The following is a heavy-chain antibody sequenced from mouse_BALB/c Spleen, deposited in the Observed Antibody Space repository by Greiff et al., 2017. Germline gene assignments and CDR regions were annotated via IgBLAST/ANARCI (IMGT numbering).Heavy chain of an antibody. D-gene: IGHD2-4*01. CDR2: ISYSGST. J-gene: IGHJ4*01. V-gene: IGHV3-2*02. Sequence: EVQLLESGPGLVKPSQSLSLTCTVTGYSITSDYAWNWIRQFPGNKLEWMGYISYSGSTSYNPSLKSRISITRDTSKNQFFLQLNSVTTEDTATYYCAMYDYDGHYYAMDYWGQGTSVTVSS. CDR1: GYSITSDYA. CDR3: AMYDYDGHYYAMDY.